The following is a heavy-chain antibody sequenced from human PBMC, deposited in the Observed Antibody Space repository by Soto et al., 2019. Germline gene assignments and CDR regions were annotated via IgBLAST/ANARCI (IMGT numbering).Heavy chain of an antibody. CDR3: ARDHLILPAHDFFYGSDV. D-gene: IGHD2-21*02. J-gene: IGHJ6*02. V-gene: IGHV3-7*03. CDR2: IPQDGVDG. CDR1: GFTFSMYS. Sequence: GGSLRLSCEVSGFTFSMYSMSWVRQSPGKGLEWVAKIPQDGVDGHYADSVKGRFIISRDNGKNSLHLQLNNLRAEDTAVYYCARDHLILPAHDFFYGSDVWGRGPRSPSP.